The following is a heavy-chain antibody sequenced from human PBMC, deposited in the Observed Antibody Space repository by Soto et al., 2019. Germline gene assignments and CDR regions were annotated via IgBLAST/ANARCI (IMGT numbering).Heavy chain of an antibody. D-gene: IGHD4-17*01. Sequence: EVQLVESGGGLVQPGGSLRLSCAASGFTVSSNYMSWVRQAPGKGLEWVSVIYSGGSTYDADSVKGRFPISRDNSKNTLYLQMNSLRAEDTAVYYCARDFSGDPTRNWFDPWGQGTLVTVSS. CDR2: IYSGGST. J-gene: IGHJ5*02. CDR1: GFTVSSNY. CDR3: ARDFSGDPTRNWFDP. V-gene: IGHV3-66*01.